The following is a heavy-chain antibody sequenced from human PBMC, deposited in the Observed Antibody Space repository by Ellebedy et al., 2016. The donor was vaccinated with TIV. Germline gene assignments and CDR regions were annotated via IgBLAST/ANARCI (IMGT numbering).Heavy chain of an antibody. CDR3: ARSGRMDV. Sequence: GESLKISCTASGFTLRDYGVSWVRPAPGKGLEWVGFFRGIPYGGTTEYAASVKGRFTISRDDSNGIAYLQMNSLKTEDTAGYYCARSGRMDVWGQGTTVAVSS. CDR1: GFTLRDYG. J-gene: IGHJ6*02. CDR2: FRGIPYGGTT. D-gene: IGHD6-25*01. V-gene: IGHV3-49*04.